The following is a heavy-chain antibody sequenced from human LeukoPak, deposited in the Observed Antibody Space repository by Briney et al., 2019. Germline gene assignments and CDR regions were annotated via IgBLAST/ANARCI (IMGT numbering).Heavy chain of an antibody. Sequence: PGGSLRLFCAASGFTFSDHYMDWVRQAPGKGLEWVGRTRNKANSYTTEYAASVKGRFTISRDDSKNSLYLQMNSLKTEDTAVYYCSRVVVRGIIITEYYFDYWGQGTLVTVSS. J-gene: IGHJ4*02. CDR2: TRNKANSYTT. CDR1: GFTFSDHY. D-gene: IGHD3-10*01. CDR3: SRVVVRGIIITEYYFDY. V-gene: IGHV3-72*01.